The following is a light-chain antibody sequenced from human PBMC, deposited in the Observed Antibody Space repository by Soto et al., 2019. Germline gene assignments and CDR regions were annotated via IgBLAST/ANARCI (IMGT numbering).Light chain of an antibody. J-gene: IGKJ5*01. Sequence: DIVMTQSPASLCVSPGESATLSCRASQSVASNLAWYQQKPGQAPRLLIYGTSTRATGVPARFSGSGSGTDFTLTISSLQAADFAVYHCQHYNNWPITFGQGTRLEIK. CDR1: QSVASN. CDR2: GTS. CDR3: QHYNNWPIT. V-gene: IGKV3-15*01.